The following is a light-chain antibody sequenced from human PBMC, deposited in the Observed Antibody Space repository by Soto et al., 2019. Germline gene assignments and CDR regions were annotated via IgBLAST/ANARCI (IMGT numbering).Light chain of an antibody. CDR3: GTWYYSVSGWV. CDR2: QNN. CDR1: SSNIGNYY. J-gene: IGLJ3*02. V-gene: IGLV1-51*02. Sequence: QSVLTQPPSVSAAPGQRVTISCSGSSSNIGNYYVSWYQQLPGTAANLVIYQNNKRPSGIPDRFSGSKSGTSDTLVISELETGDEDDYYCGTWYYSVSGWVFGGGTQLTVL.